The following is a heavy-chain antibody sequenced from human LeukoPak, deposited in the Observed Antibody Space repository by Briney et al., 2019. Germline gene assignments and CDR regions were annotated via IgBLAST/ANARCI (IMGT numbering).Heavy chain of an antibody. V-gene: IGHV4-34*01. J-gene: IGHJ6*02. CDR2: INHSGST. D-gene: IGHD3-22*01. Sequence: SETLSLTCAVYGGSFSGYYWSWIRQPPGKGLEWIGEINHSGSTNYNPSLKSRVTISVDTSKNQFSLKLSSVTAADTAVYYCARGVYYDSSGYLYYYGMDVWGQGTTVTVPS. CDR1: GGSFSGYY. CDR3: ARGVYYDSSGYLYYYGMDV.